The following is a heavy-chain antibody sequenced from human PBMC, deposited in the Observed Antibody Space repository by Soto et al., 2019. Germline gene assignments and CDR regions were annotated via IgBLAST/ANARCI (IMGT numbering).Heavy chain of an antibody. J-gene: IGHJ2*01. CDR1: GFTFSSYA. CDR3: AKDRSMIVFRYFDL. Sequence: EVQLLESGGGLVQPGGSLRLSCAASGFTFSSYAMSWVRQAPGKGLEWVSAISGSGGSTYYAESVKGRFTIARDKSKNTLYLQMNSLRAEDTAVYYCAKDRSMIVFRYFDLWGRGTLVTVSS. D-gene: IGHD3-22*01. V-gene: IGHV3-23*01. CDR2: ISGSGGST.